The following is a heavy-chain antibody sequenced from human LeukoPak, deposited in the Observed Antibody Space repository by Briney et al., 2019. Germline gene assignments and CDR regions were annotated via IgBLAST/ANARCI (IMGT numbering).Heavy chain of an antibody. D-gene: IGHD5-12*01. V-gene: IGHV3-74*01. CDR2: INSDGSST. Sequence: AQSLTLACALSGLSPSSYWTHWVRQAPRKVLVWVSRINSDGSSTSYADSVKGQFTISRDNAKNTLYLQMNSLRAEETAVYYCARYNSGYEGPRSDYWGQGTLVTVSS. CDR1: GLSPSSYW. J-gene: IGHJ4*02. CDR3: ARYNSGYEGPRSDY.